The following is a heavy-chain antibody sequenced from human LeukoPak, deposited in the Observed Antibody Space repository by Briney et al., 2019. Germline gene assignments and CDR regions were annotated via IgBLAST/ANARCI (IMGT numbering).Heavy chain of an antibody. CDR2: IYYSGST. CDR1: GGSISSYY. V-gene: IGHV4-59*12. J-gene: IGHJ4*02. D-gene: IGHD2-2*01. Sequence: SETLSLTCTVSGGSISSYYWSWIRQPPGKGLEWIGYIYYSGSTNYNPSLKSRVTISVDTSKNQFSLKLSSVTAADTAVYYCARDQYGVLDYWGQGTLVTVSS. CDR3: ARDQYGVLDY.